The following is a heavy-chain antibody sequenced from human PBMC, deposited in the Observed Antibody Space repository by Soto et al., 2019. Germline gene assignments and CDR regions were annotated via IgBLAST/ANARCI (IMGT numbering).Heavy chain of an antibody. V-gene: IGHV1-46*01. CDR3: ARRFDWLSYGMDV. Sequence: ASVKVSCKASGCTFTSYDMHWVRQAPGQGLEWMGISNPSGGSTSYAQKFQGRVTMTRDTSTSTVYMELSSLRSEDTAVYYCARRFDWLSYGMDVWGQGITVTVSS. D-gene: IGHD3-9*01. CDR1: GCTFTSYD. J-gene: IGHJ6*02. CDR2: SNPSGGST.